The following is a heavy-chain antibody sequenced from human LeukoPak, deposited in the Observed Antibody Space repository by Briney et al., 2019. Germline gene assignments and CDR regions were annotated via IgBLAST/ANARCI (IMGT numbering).Heavy chain of an antibody. CDR1: GYTFTSYG. CDR3: AAGYCSSTSCYEFDY. CDR2: ISAYNGNT. V-gene: IGHV1-18*01. Sequence: ASVKVSCKASGYTFTSYGISWVRQAPGQGLEWMGWISAYNGNTNYAQKLQGRVTMTTDTSTSTAHMELRSLRSDDTAVYYCAAGYCSSTSCYEFDYWGQGTLVTVSS. D-gene: IGHD2-2*01. J-gene: IGHJ4*02.